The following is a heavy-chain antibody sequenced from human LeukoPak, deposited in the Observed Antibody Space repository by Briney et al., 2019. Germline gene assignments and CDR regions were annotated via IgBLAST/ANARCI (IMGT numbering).Heavy chain of an antibody. CDR3: ARGDLYIPRV. V-gene: IGHV1-24*01. D-gene: IGHD1-14*01. J-gene: IGHJ4*02. CDR2: FDPEDGET. Sequence: ASVKVSCKVSGYTLTELSMHWVRQAPGKGLEWMGGFDPEDGETIYAQKFQGRVTMTRDTSTSTVYMELSSLRSEDTAVYYCARGDLYIPRVWGQGTLVTVSS. CDR1: GYTLTELS.